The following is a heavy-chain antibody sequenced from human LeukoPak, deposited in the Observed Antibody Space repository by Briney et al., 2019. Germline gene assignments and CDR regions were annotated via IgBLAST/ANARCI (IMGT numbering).Heavy chain of an antibody. V-gene: IGHV6-1*01. Sequence: SQTLSLTCAIFGDSVSSNSAAWNWLRQSPSRGLECLGRTYYRSKLYNDYAVSVKSRITINPDTSKNQFSLQLSSVTPEDTAVYYCARILGVASLDAFDVGSQGTMVTVSS. J-gene: IGHJ3*01. CDR1: GDSVSSNSAA. CDR3: ARILGVASLDAFDV. CDR2: TYYRSKLYN. D-gene: IGHD2-8*02.